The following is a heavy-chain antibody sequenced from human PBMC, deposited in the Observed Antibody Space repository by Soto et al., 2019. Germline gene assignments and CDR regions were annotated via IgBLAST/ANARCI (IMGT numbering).Heavy chain of an antibody. D-gene: IGHD3-22*01. Sequence: ASVKVSCKASGYTFTSYGISWVRQAPGQGLEWMGWISAYNGNTNYAQKLQGRVTMTTDTSTSTAYMELRSLRSDDTAVYYCARRLGYYDSSGYFDYWGQGTLVTVSS. CDR2: ISAYNGNT. CDR1: GYTFTSYG. V-gene: IGHV1-18*01. CDR3: ARRLGYYDSSGYFDY. J-gene: IGHJ4*02.